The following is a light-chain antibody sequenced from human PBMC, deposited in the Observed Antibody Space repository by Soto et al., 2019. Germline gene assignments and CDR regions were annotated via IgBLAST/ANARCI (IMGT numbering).Light chain of an antibody. CDR3: VSFTTSRSYV. J-gene: IGLJ1*01. CDR2: DII. V-gene: IGLV2-14*03. CDR1: SSDVGAYIF. Sequence: QSVLTQPASVSGSPGQSITIPCTGTSSDVGAYIFVSWYQQHPGKAPKLMIYDIINRPSGVSNRFSGSKSGNTASLTISGLQAEDEADYYCVSFTTSRSYVFGTGTKVTVL.